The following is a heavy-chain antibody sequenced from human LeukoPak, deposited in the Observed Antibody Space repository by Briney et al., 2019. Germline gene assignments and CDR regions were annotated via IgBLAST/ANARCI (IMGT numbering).Heavy chain of an antibody. CDR3: ARSYGGNSGVTITDYYYYYMDV. Sequence: ASVKVSCKASGYTFTSYYMHWVRQAPGQGLEWMGIINPSGGSASYAQKFQGRVTMTRDTSTSTVYMELSSLRSEDTAVYYCARSYGGNSGVTITDYYYYYMDVWGKGTTVTV. V-gene: IGHV1-46*01. J-gene: IGHJ6*03. D-gene: IGHD4-23*01. CDR2: INPSGGSA. CDR1: GYTFTSYY.